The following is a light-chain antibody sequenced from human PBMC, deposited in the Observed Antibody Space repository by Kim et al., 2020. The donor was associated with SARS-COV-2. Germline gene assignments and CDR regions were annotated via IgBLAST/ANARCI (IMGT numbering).Light chain of an antibody. Sequence: SVCPRQSVTHSRSDSQSDTPIVAWQQQTPDHAPRLLIYDASTRATGIPARFSGSGSETEFTLTISSLQSEDFAVYYCQQSNNSPYTFGQGTKLEL. J-gene: IGKJ2*01. V-gene: IGKV3-15*01. CDR2: DAS. CDR3: QQSNNSPYT. CDR1: QSDTPI.